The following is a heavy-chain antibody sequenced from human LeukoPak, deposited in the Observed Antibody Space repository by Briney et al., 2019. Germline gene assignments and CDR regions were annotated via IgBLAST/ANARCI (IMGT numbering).Heavy chain of an antibody. CDR1: GFTVSSNY. Sequence: GGSLRLSCAASGFTVSSNYMSWVRQAPGKGLEWVSVIYSGGSTYYANSVKGRFTISRDNSKNTLYLQMNSLRAEDTAVYYCAREMTPAGGTFDYWGQGTLVTVSS. D-gene: IGHD4-17*01. CDR3: AREMTPAGGTFDY. V-gene: IGHV3-66*01. J-gene: IGHJ4*02. CDR2: IYSGGST.